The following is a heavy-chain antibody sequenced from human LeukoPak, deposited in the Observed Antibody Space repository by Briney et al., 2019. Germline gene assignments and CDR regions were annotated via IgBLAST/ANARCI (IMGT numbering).Heavy chain of an antibody. Sequence: GGSLRLSCAASGFTFSRYWMHWVRQSPGKGLVWVSRINSDGSTTTYADSVKGRFTISRDNAKNSLHLQMNSLRAEDTAVYYCAGDEYYDSSGYRYWGQGTLVTVSS. CDR3: AGDEYYDSSGYRY. CDR2: INSDGSTT. D-gene: IGHD3-22*01. CDR1: GFTFSRYW. J-gene: IGHJ4*02. V-gene: IGHV3-74*01.